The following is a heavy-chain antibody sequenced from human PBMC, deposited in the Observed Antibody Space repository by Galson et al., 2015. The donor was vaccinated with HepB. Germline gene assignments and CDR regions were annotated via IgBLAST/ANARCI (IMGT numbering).Heavy chain of an antibody. Sequence: SLRLSCAASGFTFSAHSMNWVRQAPGKGLEWVSSISSSGPYIYYAGSVKGRFTISRDNAKNSLYLQMNSLRVEDTAVYYCARDREVRGIINYYYGMNVWGRGTTVTVSS. CDR2: ISSSGPYI. CDR3: ARDREVRGIINYYYGMNV. CDR1: GFTFSAHS. D-gene: IGHD3-10*01. V-gene: IGHV3-21*01. J-gene: IGHJ6*02.